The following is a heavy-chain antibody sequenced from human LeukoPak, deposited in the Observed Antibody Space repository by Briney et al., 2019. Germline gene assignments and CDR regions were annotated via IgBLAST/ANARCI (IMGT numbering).Heavy chain of an antibody. D-gene: IGHD3-22*01. CDR2: ISYDGSNK. CDR1: EFTFTSYE. J-gene: IGHJ6*02. Sequence: GGSLRLSCAASEFTFTSYELNWVRQAPGKGLEWVAVISYDGSNKYYADSVKGRFTISRDNSKNTLYLQMNSLRAEDTAVYYCAKDHHYYYDSSGYYYYYYGMDVWGQGTTVTVSS. CDR3: AKDHHYYYDSSGYYYYYYGMDV. V-gene: IGHV3-30*18.